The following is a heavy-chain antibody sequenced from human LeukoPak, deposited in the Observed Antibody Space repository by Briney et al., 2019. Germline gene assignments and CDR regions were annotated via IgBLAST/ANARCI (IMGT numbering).Heavy chain of an antibody. D-gene: IGHD2-21*01. CDR1: GGSISSYH. CDR2: IHYSGNT. V-gene: IGHV4-59*08. J-gene: IGHJ3*02. CDR3: ARSVSWGLLVRDDAFDI. Sequence: KPSETLSLTCIVSGGSISSYHWIWIRQPPGKGLEWIGYIHYSGNTDYNPSLKSRVTTSVDTSKKQFSLKLRSVTAADTAVYYCARSVSWGLLVRDDAFDIWGQGTMVTVSS.